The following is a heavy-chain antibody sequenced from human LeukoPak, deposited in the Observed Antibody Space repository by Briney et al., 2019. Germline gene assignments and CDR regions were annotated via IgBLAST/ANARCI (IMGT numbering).Heavy chain of an antibody. J-gene: IGHJ4*02. CDR1: GFTFSSYG. Sequence: PGRSLRLSCAASGFTFSSYGMHWVRQAPGKGLEWVAVIWYDGSNKYYADSVKGRFTISRDNSKNTLYLQMNSLRAVDTAVYYCAKVSPMGYCSSTSCYIDYWGQGTLVTVSS. CDR2: IWYDGSNK. D-gene: IGHD2-2*02. CDR3: AKVSPMGYCSSTSCYIDY. V-gene: IGHV3-33*06.